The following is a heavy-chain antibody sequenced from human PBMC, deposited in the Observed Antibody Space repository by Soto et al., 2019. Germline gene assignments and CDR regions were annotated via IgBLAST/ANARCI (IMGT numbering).Heavy chain of an antibody. CDR2: IGGSSDSI. CDR3: ARVRIVVVTTYPGDYYGMDV. V-gene: IGHV3-21*01. CDR1: GFIFSSYS. Sequence: GGSLRLSCAASGFIFSSYSMNWVRQAPGKGLEWVSSIGGSSDSISYADSVKSRFTISRDNAQMSLYLQMNGLRAEDTAVYYCARVRIVVVTTYPGDYYGMDVWGQGTTVTVSS. D-gene: IGHD2-21*02. J-gene: IGHJ6*02.